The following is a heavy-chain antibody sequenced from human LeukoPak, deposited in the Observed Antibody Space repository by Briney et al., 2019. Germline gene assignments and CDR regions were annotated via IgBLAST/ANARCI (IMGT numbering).Heavy chain of an antibody. Sequence: SETLSLTCTVSGGSINSGDYYWGWIRQPPGKGLEWIGSIYYSGNTYYNPSLKSRVTISVDTSKNQFSLKLSSVTAADTAVYYCARGVTDLDYWGQGTLVTVSS. CDR1: GGSINSGDYY. D-gene: IGHD5-18*01. J-gene: IGHJ4*02. CDR3: ARGVTDLDY. V-gene: IGHV4-39*01. CDR2: IYYSGNT.